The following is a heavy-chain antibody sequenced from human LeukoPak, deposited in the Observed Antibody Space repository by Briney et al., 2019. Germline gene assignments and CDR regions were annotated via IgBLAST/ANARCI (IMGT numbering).Heavy chain of an antibody. J-gene: IGHJ5*02. V-gene: IGHV3-7*01. CDR3: ARDQDDFWSGYSNWFDP. CDR2: IKQDGSEK. CDR1: GFTFSSYA. D-gene: IGHD3-3*01. Sequence: PGGSLRLSCAASGFTFSSYATSWVRQAPGKGLEWVANIKQDGSEKYYVDSVKGRFTISRDNAKNSLYLQMNSLRAEDTAVYYCARDQDDFWSGYSNWFDPWGQGTLVTVSS.